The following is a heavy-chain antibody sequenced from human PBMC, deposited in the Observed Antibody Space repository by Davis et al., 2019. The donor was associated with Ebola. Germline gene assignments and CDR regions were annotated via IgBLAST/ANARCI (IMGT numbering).Heavy chain of an antibody. D-gene: IGHD3-3*01. V-gene: IGHV3-30*18. CDR2: ISYDGRQE. J-gene: IGHJ6*04. CDR3: AKSGLSFGVVKYHYGMDV. CDR1: GFTFSSYA. Sequence: GESLKISCAASGFTFSSYAMHWVRQAPGKGLEWVAVISYDGRQEKHADSVKGRFTISRDNSKSTLYLQMNRLRGEDTAVYYCAKSGLSFGVVKYHYGMDVWGKGTTVTVSS.